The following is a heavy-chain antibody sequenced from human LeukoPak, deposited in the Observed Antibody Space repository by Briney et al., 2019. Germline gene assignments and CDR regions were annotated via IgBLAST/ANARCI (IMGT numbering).Heavy chain of an antibody. CDR2: IYYSGST. D-gene: IGHD4-17*01. CDR3: ARRGNHVDYPGVDF. J-gene: IGHJ4*02. Sequence: PSETLSLTCTVSGGSISSYYWSWIRQPPGKRLEWMGYIYYSGSTKYNPSLKSRVTMSVDTSKNQFSLKLSSLTAADTAVYYCARRGNHVDYPGVDFWGQGTLVTVSS. CDR1: GGSISSYY. V-gene: IGHV4-59*01.